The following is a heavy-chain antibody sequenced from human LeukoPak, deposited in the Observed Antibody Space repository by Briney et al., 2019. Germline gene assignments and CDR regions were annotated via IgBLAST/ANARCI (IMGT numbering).Heavy chain of an antibody. CDR3: AREGVEMATIFY. V-gene: IGHV1-69*13. Sequence: ASVKVSCEASGGTFSSYAISWVRQAPGQGLEWMGGIIPIFGTANYAQKFQGRVTITADESTSTAYMELSSLRSEDTAVYYCAREGVEMATIFYWGQGTLVTVSS. CDR2: IIPIFGTA. CDR1: GGTFSSYA. D-gene: IGHD5-24*01. J-gene: IGHJ4*02.